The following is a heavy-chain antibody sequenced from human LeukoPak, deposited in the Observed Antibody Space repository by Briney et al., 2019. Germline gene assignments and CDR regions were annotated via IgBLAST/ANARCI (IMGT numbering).Heavy chain of an antibody. J-gene: IGHJ4*02. D-gene: IGHD1-1*01. CDR2: ISGSGGST. Sequence: GGSLRLSCAASVFSFSNYAMNWVRQAPGKGLEWVSAISGSGGSTYYADSVKGRFTISRDNSKNTLYLQMNSLRAEDTAVYYCAKGGTGTNRPVDYWGQGTLVTVSS. CDR3: AKGGTGTNRPVDY. CDR1: VFSFSNYA. V-gene: IGHV3-23*01.